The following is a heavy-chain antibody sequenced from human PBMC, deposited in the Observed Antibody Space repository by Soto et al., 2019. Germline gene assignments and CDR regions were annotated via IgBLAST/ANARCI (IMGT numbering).Heavy chain of an antibody. J-gene: IGHJ1*01. V-gene: IGHV3-7*03. CDR2: IKVDGSEK. D-gene: IGHD2-21*01. Sequence: DVQLVDSGGGLVQSGGSLRLSCAASGFIFKDYWMNWVRQAPGKGLEWVANIKVDGSEKNYVDSVKGRFTISRDNAKNSLYLQMNNLRAEDTAVYYCARDEICDGVKCTLGYFQVWGQGTLVTVSS. CDR3: ARDEICDGVKCTLGYFQV. CDR1: GFIFKDYW.